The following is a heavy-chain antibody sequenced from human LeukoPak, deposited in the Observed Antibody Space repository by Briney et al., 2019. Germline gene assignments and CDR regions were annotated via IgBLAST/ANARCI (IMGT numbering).Heavy chain of an antibody. V-gene: IGHV4-34*01. CDR3: ARGAVIAAADEYYYGMDV. CDR2: INHSGST. CDR1: GGSFSGYY. Sequence: PSETLSLTCAVYGGSFSGYYWSWIRQPPGKGLEWIGEINHSGSTNYNPSLKSRVTISVDTSKNQFSLKLSSVTAADTAVYCCARGAVIAAADEYYYGMDVWGQGTTVTVSS. D-gene: IGHD6-13*01. J-gene: IGHJ6*02.